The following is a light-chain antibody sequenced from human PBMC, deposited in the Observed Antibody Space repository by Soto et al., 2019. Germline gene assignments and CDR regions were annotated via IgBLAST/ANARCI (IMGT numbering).Light chain of an antibody. J-gene: IGLJ2*01. Sequence: QSVLTQPPSVSGAPGQRVTISCTGSSSNIGAGYDVHWYQQLPGTAPKLLIYGNSNRPSGVPDRFSGSKSGTSASLAITGRQAEDEADYYCRSYDSSLSGPVFGGGTKLTVL. CDR2: GNS. CDR1: SSNIGAGYD. V-gene: IGLV1-40*01. CDR3: RSYDSSLSGPV.